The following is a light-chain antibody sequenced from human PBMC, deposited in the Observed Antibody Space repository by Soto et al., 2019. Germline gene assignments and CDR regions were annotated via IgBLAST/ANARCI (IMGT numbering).Light chain of an antibody. Sequence: QSVLTQPPSVSEAPGQRVTISCTGSSSNIGAGYEAHWYQQVPGTAPKLLIYENNNRPSGVPDRFSGSKSGTSASLAITGLPAEDEADYYCYSYDSSLSGYVFGTGTKLTVL. CDR2: ENN. V-gene: IGLV1-40*01. CDR1: SSNIGAGYE. CDR3: YSYDSSLSGYV. J-gene: IGLJ1*01.